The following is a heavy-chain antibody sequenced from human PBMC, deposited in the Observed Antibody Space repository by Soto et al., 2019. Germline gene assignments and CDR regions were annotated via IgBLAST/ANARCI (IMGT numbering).Heavy chain of an antibody. D-gene: IGHD1-26*01. CDR3: AKVTEGAGLDY. CDR2: ISGSGGGT. CDR1: GFTFSNYA. V-gene: IGHV3-23*01. J-gene: IGHJ4*02. Sequence: EVQLLESGGGLVQPGGSLRLSCTASGFTFSNYAMNWVRQAPGKGLEWVSSISGSGGGTYYADSVKGRFTISRDNSKNTLYMQMNSLGAEDTAGYYCAKVTEGAGLDYWGQGTLVTVSS.